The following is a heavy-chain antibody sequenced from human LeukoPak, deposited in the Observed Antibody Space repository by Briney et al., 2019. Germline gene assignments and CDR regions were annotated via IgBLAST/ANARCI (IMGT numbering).Heavy chain of an antibody. CDR3: ARDGPPRSPTSGWFDP. J-gene: IGHJ5*02. CDR1: GFTIRPYS. V-gene: IGHV3-21*01. CDR2: ISSNSSYV. Sequence: SGGSLRLSCAASGFTIRPYSINWVRQAPGKGLEWISSISSNSSYVYYRDSVKGRFTVSRDNAKNSLYLQMNSLRAEDTAVYYCARDGPPRSPTSGWFDPWGQGTLVTVSS. D-gene: IGHD2-15*01.